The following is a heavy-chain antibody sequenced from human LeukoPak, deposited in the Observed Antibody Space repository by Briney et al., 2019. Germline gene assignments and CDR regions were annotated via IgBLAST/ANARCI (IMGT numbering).Heavy chain of an antibody. CDR2: IYYSGST. J-gene: IGHJ3*02. Sequence: SETLSLTCTVSGGSISSYYWSWIRQPPGKGLEWIGYIYYSGSTNYNPSLKSRVTISVDTSKNQFSLKLSSVTAADTAVYYCARVCGGDCYGAPDAFDIWGQGTMVTVSS. CDR3: ARVCGGDCYGAPDAFDI. CDR1: GGSISSYY. D-gene: IGHD2-21*02. V-gene: IGHV4-59*01.